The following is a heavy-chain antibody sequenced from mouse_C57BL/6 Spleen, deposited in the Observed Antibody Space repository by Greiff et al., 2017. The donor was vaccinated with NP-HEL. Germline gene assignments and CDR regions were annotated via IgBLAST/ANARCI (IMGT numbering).Heavy chain of an antibody. CDR1: GYTFTSYW. D-gene: IGHD6-1*02. V-gene: IGHV1-50*01. Sequence: VQLQQPGAELVKPGASVKLSCKASGYTFTSYWMQWVKQRPGQGLEWIGEIDPSDSYTNYNQKFKGKATLTVDTSSSTAYMQLSSLTSEDSAVYYCARRQLPCYIDYWGQGTTLTVSS. CDR3: ARRQLPCYIDY. CDR2: IDPSDSYT. J-gene: IGHJ2*01.